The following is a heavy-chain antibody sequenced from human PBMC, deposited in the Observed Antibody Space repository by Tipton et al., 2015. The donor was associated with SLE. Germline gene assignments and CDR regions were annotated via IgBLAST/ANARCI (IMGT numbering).Heavy chain of an antibody. CDR1: GYTFTSYC. CDR3: ARVHYDSSGYYYHYAFDI. V-gene: IGHV1-46*01. Sequence: QSGAEVKKPGASVKVSCKASGYTFTSYCMHWGRQAPGQGLEWMGIINPSGGSTSYAQKFQGRVTMTRDTSTSTAYMELRSLRSDDTAVYYCARVHYDSSGYYYHYAFDIWGQGPMVTVSS. CDR2: INPSGGST. J-gene: IGHJ3*02. D-gene: IGHD3-22*01.